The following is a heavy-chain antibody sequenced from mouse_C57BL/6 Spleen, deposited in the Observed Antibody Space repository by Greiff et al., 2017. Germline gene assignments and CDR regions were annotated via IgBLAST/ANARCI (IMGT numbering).Heavy chain of an antibody. Sequence: QVQLQQSGAELVRPGASVTLSCKASGYTFTGYEMHWVKQTPVHGLEWIGAIDPETGGTAYNQKFKGKAILTADKSSSTAYMELRSLTSEDSAVYYCTRDTTVVEYYFDYWGQGTTLTVSS. CDR3: TRDTTVVEYYFDY. CDR1: GYTFTGYE. D-gene: IGHD1-1*01. V-gene: IGHV1-15*01. J-gene: IGHJ2*01. CDR2: IDPETGGT.